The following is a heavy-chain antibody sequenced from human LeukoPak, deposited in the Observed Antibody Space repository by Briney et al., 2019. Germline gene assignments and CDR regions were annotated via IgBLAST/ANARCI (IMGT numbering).Heavy chain of an antibody. J-gene: IGHJ4*02. CDR1: GFTFSSYG. CDR3: ARDPEYSSSSVIY. Sequence: PGGSLRLSCAASGFTFSSYGMHWVRQAPGKGLEWVSSISSSSSYIYYADSVKGRFTISRDNAKNSLYLQMNSLRAEDTAVYYCARDPEYSSSSVIYWGQGTLVTVSS. V-gene: IGHV3-21*01. CDR2: ISSSSSYI. D-gene: IGHD6-6*01.